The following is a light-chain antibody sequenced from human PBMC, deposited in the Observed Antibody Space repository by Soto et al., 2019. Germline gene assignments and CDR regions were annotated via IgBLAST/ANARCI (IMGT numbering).Light chain of an antibody. CDR1: QSVSSN. V-gene: IGKV3-15*01. CDR2: GAS. J-gene: IGKJ5*01. CDR3: QNYDNWPPFT. Sequence: EIVMTQSPATLSVSPGERVTLSCRASQSVSSNLAWYQQKPGQAPRLLIYGASTRPTGMPARFSGSGSGTEFTLTISGLQSEDFAVYYCQNYDNWPPFTFGQGTRLEIK.